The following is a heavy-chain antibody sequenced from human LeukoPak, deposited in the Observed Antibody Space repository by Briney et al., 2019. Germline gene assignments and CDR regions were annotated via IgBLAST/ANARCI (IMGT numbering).Heavy chain of an antibody. CDR2: ISYDGSNK. J-gene: IGHJ4*02. CDR1: GFTFSSYA. V-gene: IGHV3-30-3*01. CDR3: ARERVVSFDY. D-gene: IGHD2-15*01. Sequence: PGGFLRLSCAASGFTFSSYAMHWVRQAPGKGLEWVAVISYDGSNKYYSDSVKGRLTISRDNSKNTLYLQMNSLRAEDTAVYYCARERVVSFDYRGQGTLVTVSS.